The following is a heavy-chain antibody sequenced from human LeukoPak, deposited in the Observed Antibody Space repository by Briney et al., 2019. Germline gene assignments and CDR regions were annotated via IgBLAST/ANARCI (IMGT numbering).Heavy chain of an antibody. D-gene: IGHD6-19*01. Sequence: PGRSLRLSCAASGFTFSSYAMHWVRQAPGKGLEWVAVISYDGSNKYYADSVKGRFTISRDNSKNTLYLQMNSLRAEDTAVYYCARDKHSSGLIDYWGQGTLVTVSS. V-gene: IGHV3-30-3*01. J-gene: IGHJ4*02. CDR2: ISYDGSNK. CDR1: GFTFSSYA. CDR3: ARDKHSSGLIDY.